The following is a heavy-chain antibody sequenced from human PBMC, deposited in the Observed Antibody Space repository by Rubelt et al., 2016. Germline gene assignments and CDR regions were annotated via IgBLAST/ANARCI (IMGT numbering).Heavy chain of an antibody. CDR1: GFTFDDFG. J-gene: IGHJ4*02. V-gene: IGHV3-21*01. D-gene: IGHD1-26*01. CDR2: ISSSWSYI. CDR3: ASEGDSGSYYPR. Sequence: GGSLRLSCTASGFTFDDFGMNWVRQAPGKGLEWVSSISSSWSYIYYADSVKGRFTISRDNAKNSLYLQMNSLRAEDTAVYYCASEGDSGSYYPRWGQGTLVTVSS.